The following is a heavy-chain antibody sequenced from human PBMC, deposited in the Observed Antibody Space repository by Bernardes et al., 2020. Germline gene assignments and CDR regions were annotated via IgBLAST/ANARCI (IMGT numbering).Heavy chain of an antibody. CDR2: IYYSGST. V-gene: IGHV4-59*01. CDR1: GGSISSYY. D-gene: IGHD5-18*01. CDR3: ARAGGYSYGWNYYMDV. Sequence: SEPLSLTCTVSGGSISSYYWSWIRQPPGKGLEWIGYIYYSGSTNYNPSLKSRVTISVDTSKNQFSLKLSSVTAADTAVYYCARAGGYSYGWNYYMDVWGKGTTVTVSS. J-gene: IGHJ6*03.